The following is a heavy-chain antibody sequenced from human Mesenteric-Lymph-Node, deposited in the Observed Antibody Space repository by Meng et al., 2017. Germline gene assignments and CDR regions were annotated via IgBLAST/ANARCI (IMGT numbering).Heavy chain of an antibody. CDR1: GGSFSGYY. Sequence: SETLSLTCAVYGGSFSGYYWSWIRQPPGKGLEWIGEINHSGSTNYNPSLKSRVTISVDKSKNQVFLIMSSVTAADTAVYHCAMADGYKLYSWGQGTLVTVSS. J-gene: IGHJ4*02. CDR2: INHSGST. V-gene: IGHV4-34*01. D-gene: IGHD3-22*01. CDR3: AMADGYKLYS.